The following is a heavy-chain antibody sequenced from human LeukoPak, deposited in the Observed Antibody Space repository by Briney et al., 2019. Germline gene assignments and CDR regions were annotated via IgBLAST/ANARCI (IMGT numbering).Heavy chain of an antibody. CDR2: IRQDGSQK. CDR1: GFTFSSYG. D-gene: IGHD3-22*01. Sequence: GGSLRLSCAASGFTFSSYGMHWVRQAPGKGLEWVAAIRQDGSQKYYVDSVKGRFTISRDNSYNTVFLQMDSLRPEDTAIYYCAKDPRYYDGPGYHGGYYYYMDVWGKGTTVTVSS. CDR3: AKDPRYYDGPGYHGGYYYYMDV. J-gene: IGHJ6*03. V-gene: IGHV3-30*02.